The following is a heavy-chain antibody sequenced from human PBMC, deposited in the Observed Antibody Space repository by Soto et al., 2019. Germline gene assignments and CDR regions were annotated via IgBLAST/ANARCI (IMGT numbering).Heavy chain of an antibody. CDR3: TIPRGPMIRP. CDR2: IKSKTDGGTT. CDR1: GFTFGNAW. J-gene: IGHJ5*02. Sequence: EVQLVESGGGLVEPGGSLRLSCTASGFTFGNAWMTWVRQAPGKGLEWVGRIKSKTDGGTTDYAAPVKGRFTISRDDSKNTMYLQMNSLKTEDTAVYYCTIPRGPMIRPWGQGTLVTGSS. D-gene: IGHD3-22*01. V-gene: IGHV3-15*01.